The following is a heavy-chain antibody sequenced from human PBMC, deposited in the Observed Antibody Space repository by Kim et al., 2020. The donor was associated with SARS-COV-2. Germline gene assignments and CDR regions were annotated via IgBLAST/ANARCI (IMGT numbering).Heavy chain of an antibody. CDR1: GGTFSSYT. D-gene: IGHD3-9*01. J-gene: IGHJ5*02. Sequence: SVKVSCKASGGTFSSYTISWVRQAPGQGLEWMGRIIPILGIANYAQKFQGRVTITADKSTSTAYMELSSLRSEDTAVYYCARGRAHGNFDWLSKRPGDWFDPWGQGTLVTVSS. CDR2: IIPILGIA. CDR3: ARGRAHGNFDWLSKRPGDWFDP. V-gene: IGHV1-69*02.